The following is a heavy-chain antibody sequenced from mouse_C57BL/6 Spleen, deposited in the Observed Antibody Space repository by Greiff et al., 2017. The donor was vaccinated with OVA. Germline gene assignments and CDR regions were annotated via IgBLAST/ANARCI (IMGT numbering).Heavy chain of an antibody. Sequence: EVKLMESGPGLVKPSQSLSLTCSVTGYSITSGYYWNWIRQFPGNKLEWMGYISYDGSNNYNPSLKNRISITRDTSKNQFFLKLNSVTTEDTATYCGARADMVTTWFAYWGQGTLVTVSA. J-gene: IGHJ3*01. CDR2: ISYDGSN. D-gene: IGHD2-2*01. CDR1: GYSITSGYY. V-gene: IGHV3-6*01. CDR3: ARADMVTTWFAY.